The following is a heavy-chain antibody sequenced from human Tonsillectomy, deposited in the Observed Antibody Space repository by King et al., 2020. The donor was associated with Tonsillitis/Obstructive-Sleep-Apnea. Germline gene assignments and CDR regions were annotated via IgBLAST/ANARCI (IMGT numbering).Heavy chain of an antibody. CDR2: IDWDGDK. D-gene: IGHD2-2*01. J-gene: IGHJ4*02. V-gene: IGHV2-70*11. Sequence: VTLKESGPALVKPTQTLTLTCTFSGFSLNTPEMCVSWIRQPPGKALEWLARIDWDGDKYYSTSLKTRLTISKDTSKNQVALKMTNMDPVDTATYYCARTLGYCSSTSCYWTLWYWGQGTLVTVSS. CDR1: GFSLNTPEMC. CDR3: ARTLGYCSSTSCYWTLWY.